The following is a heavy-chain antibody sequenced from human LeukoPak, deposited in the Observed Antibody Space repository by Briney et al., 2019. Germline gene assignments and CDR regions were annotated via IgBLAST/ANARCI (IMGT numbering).Heavy chain of an antibody. V-gene: IGHV3-23*01. Sequence: PGGSLRLSCVVSGFPLNLFAVTWVRQAPGKGLEWVSFISASASTTHYADSVKGRFTISKDIAKDTIYLQMNSLKVEDTAIYFCTKNIGYSYGYLANWGQGARVTVSS. CDR2: ISASASTT. CDR3: TKNIGYSYGYLAN. CDR1: GFPLNLFA. J-gene: IGHJ4*02. D-gene: IGHD5-12*01.